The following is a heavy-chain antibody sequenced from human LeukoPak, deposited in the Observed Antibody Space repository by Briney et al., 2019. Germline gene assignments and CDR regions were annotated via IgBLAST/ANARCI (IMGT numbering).Heavy chain of an antibody. CDR2: INHSGST. CDR3: ARGIQLWLRF. V-gene: IGHV4-34*01. CDR1: GGSFSGYY. D-gene: IGHD5-18*01. Sequence: SETLSLTCAVYGGSFSGYYWSWIRQPPGKGLEWIGEINHSGSTNYNPSLKSRVTISVDTSKNQFSPKLSSVTAADTAVYYCARGIQLWLRFWGQGTLVTVSS. J-gene: IGHJ4*02.